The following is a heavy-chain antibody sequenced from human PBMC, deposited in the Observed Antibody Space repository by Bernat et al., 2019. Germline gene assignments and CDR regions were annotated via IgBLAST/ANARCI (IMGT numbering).Heavy chain of an antibody. CDR1: GFTFSFFA. D-gene: IGHD1-26*01. CDR2: ISSTSDRT. CDR3: AKDGIRVAAYWYFDL. J-gene: IGHJ2*01. V-gene: IGHV3-23*01. Sequence: EVQLLESGGGLVQPGGSLRLSCSAAGFTFSFFAMGWVRQAPGKGLEWVSAISSTSDRTDYADSVKGRFTVSRDNSKNTLYLQMNRLRAEDTAIYYCAKDGIRVAAYWYFDLWGRGALVTVSS.